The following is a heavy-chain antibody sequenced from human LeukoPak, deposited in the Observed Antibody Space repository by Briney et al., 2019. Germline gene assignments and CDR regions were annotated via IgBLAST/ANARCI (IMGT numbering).Heavy chain of an antibody. J-gene: IGHJ4*02. D-gene: IGHD4-17*01. CDR3: ARDYGDYVFDY. CDR2: INPSGGST. V-gene: IGHV1-46*01. Sequence: GASVKVSCKASGYTFTSYYMHWVRQAPGQGLEWMGIINPSGGSTSHAQKFQGRVTMTRDMSTSTVYMELSSLRSEDTAVYYCARDYGDYVFDYWGQGTLVTVSS. CDR1: GYTFTSYY.